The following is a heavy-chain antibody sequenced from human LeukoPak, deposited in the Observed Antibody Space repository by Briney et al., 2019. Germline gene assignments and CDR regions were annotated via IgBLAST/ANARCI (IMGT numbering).Heavy chain of an antibody. Sequence: PSETLSLTCAVYGGSFSGYYWSWIRQPPGKGLEWIGEINHSGRTNYNPSLKRRVTISVDTSKNQFPLKLSSVTAADTAVYYCASHYDFWSGYYFDYWGQGTLVTVSS. CDR2: INHSGRT. D-gene: IGHD3-3*01. J-gene: IGHJ4*02. CDR3: ASHYDFWSGYYFDY. V-gene: IGHV4-34*01. CDR1: GGSFSGYY.